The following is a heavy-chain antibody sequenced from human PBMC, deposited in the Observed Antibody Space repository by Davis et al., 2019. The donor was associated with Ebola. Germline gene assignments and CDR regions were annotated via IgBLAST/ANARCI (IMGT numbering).Heavy chain of an antibody. CDR2: ITGSADRT. D-gene: IGHD7-27*01. J-gene: IGHJ4*02. V-gene: IGHV3-23*01. CDR1: GFTFSNYA. CDR3: AKDPLTAGEWELLAPDY. Sequence: PGGSLRLSCAASGFTFSNYAMNWVRQAPGKGLEWVSGITGSADRTYYAGSLKGRFTISRDNSKNTLYLQMDSLRPEDTAIYCCAKDPLTAGEWELLAPDYWGQGTLVTVSS.